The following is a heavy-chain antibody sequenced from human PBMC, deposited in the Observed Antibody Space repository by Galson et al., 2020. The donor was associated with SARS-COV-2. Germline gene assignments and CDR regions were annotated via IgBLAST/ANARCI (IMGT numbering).Heavy chain of an antibody. CDR1: GYRFTSYW. Sequence: KIGESLKLSCKGYGYRFTSYWIAWVRQMPGKGQEWMGIIYPGDSDTRYSPSFQGQVTISADKSISTAYLQWSSLKASDTAMYYCARRTTGGSDFDCWGQGTLVTVSS. J-gene: IGHJ4*02. CDR2: IYPGDSDT. CDR3: ARRTTGGSDFDC. V-gene: IGHV5-51*01. D-gene: IGHD2-8*02.